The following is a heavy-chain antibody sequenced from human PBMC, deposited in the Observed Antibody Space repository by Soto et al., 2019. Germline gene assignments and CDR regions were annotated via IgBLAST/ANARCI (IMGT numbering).Heavy chain of an antibody. V-gene: IGHV4-39*01. CDR2: LYYSGST. Sequence: QLQLQESGPGLVKPSETLSLTCTVSGGSISSSSYYWGWIRQPPGKGLEWIGSLYYSGSTYYNPSLTSRVTISVDTSKNQFSLKLSSVTAADTAVYYCAKTYDFWSGYYGGYFDYWGQGTLVTVSS. J-gene: IGHJ4*02. CDR1: GGSISSSSYY. CDR3: AKTYDFWSGYYGGYFDY. D-gene: IGHD3-3*01.